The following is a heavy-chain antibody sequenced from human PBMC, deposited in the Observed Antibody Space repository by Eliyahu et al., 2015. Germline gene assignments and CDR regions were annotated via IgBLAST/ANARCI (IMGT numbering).Heavy chain of an antibody. CDR1: GGSFSGYY. J-gene: IGHJ4*02. CDR3: ARGLRGTTGVY. V-gene: IGHV4-34*01. D-gene: IGHD4-23*01. CDR2: INHSGST. Sequence: QVQLQQWGAGLLKPSETLSLTCAVXGGSFSGYYWXWIRXPPGKGLEWXGEINHSGSTNYNPSLKSRVTISVDTSKNQFSLKLSSVTAADTAVYYCARGLRGTTGVYWGQGTLVTVSS.